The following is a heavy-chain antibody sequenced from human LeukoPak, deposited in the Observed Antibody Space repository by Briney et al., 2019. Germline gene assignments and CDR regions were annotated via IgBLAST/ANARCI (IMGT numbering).Heavy chain of an antibody. Sequence: PSETLSLTCSVSGGSISSSYWSWIRQPPGKGLEWIAYVHNSGITNYNPSLKSRVTISVDASKKQLSLKLSSVTAADTAVYYCARHSTVLVHSFDFWGQGTLVTVSS. CDR2: VHNSGIT. D-gene: IGHD2-8*02. CDR3: ARHSTVLVHSFDF. J-gene: IGHJ4*02. CDR1: GGSISSSY. V-gene: IGHV4-59*08.